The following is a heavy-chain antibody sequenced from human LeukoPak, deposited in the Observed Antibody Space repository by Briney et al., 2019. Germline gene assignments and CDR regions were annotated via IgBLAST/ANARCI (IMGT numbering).Heavy chain of an antibody. J-gene: IGHJ4*02. D-gene: IGHD3-10*01. Sequence: GGSLRLSCAASGFTLSRYSMNWARQAPGKGLEWVSSISSSSSYIYYSDSVKGRFTISRDNAKNSLYLQMNSLRAEDTAVYYCAKDLDYYGSGSYYFDYWGQGTLVTVSS. CDR1: GFTLSRYS. CDR3: AKDLDYYGSGSYYFDY. CDR2: ISSSSSYI. V-gene: IGHV3-21*01.